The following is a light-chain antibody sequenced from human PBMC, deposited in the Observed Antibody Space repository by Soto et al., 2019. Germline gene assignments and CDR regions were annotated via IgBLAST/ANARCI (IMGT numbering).Light chain of an antibody. CDR1: QSISSW. CDR2: KAP. V-gene: IGKV1-5*03. Sequence: DIQMTQSPSSLSASVGDRVTITCRASQSISSWLAWYQQKPGKAPKLLIYKAPSLESGVPSRFSGSGSGTEFTLTISSLQPDDFATYYCQQYNSYWTFGHGTKVDIK. CDR3: QQYNSYWT. J-gene: IGKJ1*01.